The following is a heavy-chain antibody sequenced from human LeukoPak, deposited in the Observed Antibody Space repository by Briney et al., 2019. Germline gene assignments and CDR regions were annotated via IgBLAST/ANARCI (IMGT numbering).Heavy chain of an antibody. J-gene: IGHJ4*02. CDR3: AKDWWELLPPPQPWDY. CDR1: GFTFRSYA. D-gene: IGHD1-26*01. V-gene: IGHV3-23*01. CDR2: ISGSGGST. Sequence: GGSLRLSCAASGFTFRSYAMSWVRQAPGKGLEWVSAISGSGGSTYYAASVKGRFTISRDNSKTTLYLQMNSLRAEDTAVYYCAKDWWELLPPPQPWDYWGQGTLVTVSS.